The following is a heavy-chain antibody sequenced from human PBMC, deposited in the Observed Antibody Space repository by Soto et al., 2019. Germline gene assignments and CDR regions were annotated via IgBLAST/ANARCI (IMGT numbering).Heavy chain of an antibody. CDR3: ARDLQGLLYYYYGMDV. V-gene: IGHV3-74*01. CDR1: GFTFSSYW. D-gene: IGHD4-17*01. CDR2: INTDGSST. J-gene: IGHJ6*02. Sequence: PGGSLRLSCAASGFTFSSYWMHWVRQAPGKGLVWVSRINTDGSSTAYAASVKGRFTISRDNAKNTLFLQTNSLRAEDTAVYYCARDLQGLLYYYYGMDVWRQGTTATVSS.